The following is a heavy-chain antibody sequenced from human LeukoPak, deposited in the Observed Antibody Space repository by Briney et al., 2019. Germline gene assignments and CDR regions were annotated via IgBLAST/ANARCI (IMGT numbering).Heavy chain of an antibody. D-gene: IGHD2-2*01. Sequence: GGSLRLSCVASGFTFSSYEMNWVRQAPGKGLEWVSYISSSGSTIYYADSVKGRFTISRDNAKNSLYLQMNSLRAEDTAVYYCARQRYQRDAFDIWGQGTMVTVSS. J-gene: IGHJ3*02. V-gene: IGHV3-48*03. CDR2: ISSSGSTI. CDR3: ARQRYQRDAFDI. CDR1: GFTFSSYE.